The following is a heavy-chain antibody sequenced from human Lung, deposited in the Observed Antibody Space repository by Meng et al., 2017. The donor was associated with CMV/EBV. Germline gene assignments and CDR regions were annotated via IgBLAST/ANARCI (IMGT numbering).Heavy chain of an antibody. CDR1: GFTFSSYA. CDR3: AKDRDCSSTSCSIRFDY. D-gene: IGHD2-2*01. J-gene: IGHJ4*02. Sequence: RGSLRLXXAASGFTFSSYAMSWVRQAPGKGLEWVSVIYSGGSSTYYADSVKGRFTISRDNSKNTLYLQMNSLRAEDTAVYYCAKDRDCSSTSCSIRFDYWGQGTXVTVSS. CDR2: IYSGGSST. V-gene: IGHV3-23*03.